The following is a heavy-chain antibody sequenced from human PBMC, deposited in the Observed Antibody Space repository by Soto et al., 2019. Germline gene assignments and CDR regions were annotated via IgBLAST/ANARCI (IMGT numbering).Heavy chain of an antibody. J-gene: IGHJ4*02. V-gene: IGHV3-23*01. CDR2: ISGSGGST. Sequence: EVQLLESGGGLVQPGGSLRLSCAASGFTFSSYAMSWVRQAPGKGLEWVSAISGSGGSTYYADSVKGRFTISRDNSKNTLYLQMNSLRAEDTAVYYCAKNPGGCYKSPIDYWGQGTLVTVSP. D-gene: IGHD3-10*01. CDR1: GFTFSSYA. CDR3: AKNPGGCYKSPIDY.